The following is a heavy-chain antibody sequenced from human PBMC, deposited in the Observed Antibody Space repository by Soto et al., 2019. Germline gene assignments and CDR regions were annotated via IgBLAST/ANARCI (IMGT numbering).Heavy chain of an antibody. CDR2: ISPHNDRT. V-gene: IGHV1-18*01. CDR3: ARDLYYSSGRYFDHDAFDI. D-gene: IGHD6-19*01. J-gene: IGHJ3*02. Sequence: QVQLVQSGADVKKPGASVKVSCKASGYNFTSYGISWVRQAPGQGLEWMGWISPHNDRTKYARRFQDRVTMTTETPTRTVYIELGSLRSDDTAVYYCARDLYYSSGRYFDHDAFDIWGQGTVVTVSS. CDR1: GYNFTSYG.